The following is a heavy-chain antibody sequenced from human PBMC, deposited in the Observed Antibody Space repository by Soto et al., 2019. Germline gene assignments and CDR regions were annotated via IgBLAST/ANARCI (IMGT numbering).Heavy chain of an antibody. CDR3: ASNSYGYIFYAY. CDR1: GGSISSGDYY. V-gene: IGHV4-30-4*01. CDR2: IYYSGST. Sequence: QVQLQESGPGLVKPSQTLSLTCTVSGGSISSGDYYWSWIRQPPGKGLEWIGYIYYSGSTYYNPALKSRLTISVDKSKNQFSLKLSSVTAADTAVYYCASNSYGYIFYAYWGQGTLVTVSS. D-gene: IGHD5-18*01. J-gene: IGHJ4*02.